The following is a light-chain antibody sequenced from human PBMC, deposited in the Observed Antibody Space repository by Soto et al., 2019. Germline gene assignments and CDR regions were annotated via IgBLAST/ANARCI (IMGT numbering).Light chain of an antibody. CDR1: QSISTY. Sequence: DIQMTQSPSSLSASIGDRITITCRASQSISTYLNWYQQKPGKATSLLIYGSSTLQSGAPSRFSGSGSATDFTLTISSLQPEDFATYYCQQTFITPPLTFGGGTKVEIK. V-gene: IGKV1-39*01. CDR2: GSS. CDR3: QQTFITPPLT. J-gene: IGKJ4*01.